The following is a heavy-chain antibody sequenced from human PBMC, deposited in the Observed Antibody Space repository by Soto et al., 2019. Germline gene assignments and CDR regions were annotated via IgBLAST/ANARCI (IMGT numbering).Heavy chain of an antibody. J-gene: IGHJ4*02. D-gene: IGHD2-21*02. Sequence: GGSLRLSCAVSGFTFGSYWMNWVRLIPGKGLEWVAYIKPDGSATYYVDSVKGRFTISRDNAKNSLYLQMNSLRVEDTSVYYCSRAGYCGPGCYYYFDYWGQGTLVTVSS. V-gene: IGHV3-7*01. CDR3: SRAGYCGPGCYYYFDY. CDR2: IKPDGSAT. CDR1: GFTFGSYW.